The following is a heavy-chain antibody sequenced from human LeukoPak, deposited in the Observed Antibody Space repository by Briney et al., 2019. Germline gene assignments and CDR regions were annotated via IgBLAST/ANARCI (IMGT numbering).Heavy chain of an antibody. J-gene: IGHJ6*02. V-gene: IGHV3-23*01. CDR3: AKVIEYSSSWYYYYYYYGMDV. D-gene: IGHD6-13*01. CDR1: GFTFSSYA. CDR2: ISGSGGST. Sequence: GGSLRLSCAASGFTFSSYAMSWARQAPGKGLEWVSAISGSGGSTYYADSVKGRFTISRDNSKNTLYLQMNSLRAEDTAVYYCAKVIEYSSSWYYYYYYYGMDVWGQGTTVTVSS.